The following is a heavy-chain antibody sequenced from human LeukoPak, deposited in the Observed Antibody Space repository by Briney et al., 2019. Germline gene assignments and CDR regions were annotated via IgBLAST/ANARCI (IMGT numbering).Heavy chain of an antibody. D-gene: IGHD2-2*01. CDR1: GFTFSSYA. V-gene: IGHV3-30-3*01. J-gene: IGHJ4*02. CDR3: ARELREYQPDFDY. CDR2: ISYDGSNK. Sequence: GGSLRLSCAASGFTFSSYAMHWVRQAPGKGLEWVAVISYDGSNKYYADSVKGRFTISRDNSKNTLYLQMNSLRAKDTAVYYCARELREYQPDFDYWGQGTLVTVSS.